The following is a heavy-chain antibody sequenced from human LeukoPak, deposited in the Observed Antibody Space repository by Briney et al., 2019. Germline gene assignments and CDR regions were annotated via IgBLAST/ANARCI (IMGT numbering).Heavy chain of an antibody. Sequence: SETLSLTCAVYGGPFSGYYWSWIRQPPGKGLEWIGEINHSGSTNYNPSLKSRVTISVDTSKNQFSLKLSSVTAADTAVYYCAGYSSSWLPAAYFDYWGQGTLVTVSS. CDR1: GGPFSGYY. V-gene: IGHV4-34*01. CDR2: INHSGST. D-gene: IGHD6-13*01. CDR3: AGYSSSWLPAAYFDY. J-gene: IGHJ4*02.